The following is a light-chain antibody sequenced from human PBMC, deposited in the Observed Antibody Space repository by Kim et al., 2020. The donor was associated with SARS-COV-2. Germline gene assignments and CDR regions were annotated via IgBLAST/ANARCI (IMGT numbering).Light chain of an antibody. Sequence: SASVGDRVSITCRASQTINNYLNWYQQKPGKAPKLLIYTASNLESGVPSRFSGSGSGTLFTLTISSLQLEDFATYYCQQSYGARTFGQGTKVDIK. J-gene: IGKJ1*01. V-gene: IGKV1-39*01. CDR1: QTINNY. CDR2: TAS. CDR3: QQSYGART.